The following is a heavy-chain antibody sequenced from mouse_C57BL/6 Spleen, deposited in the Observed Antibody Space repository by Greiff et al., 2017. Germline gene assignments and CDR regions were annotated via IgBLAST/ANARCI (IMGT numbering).Heavy chain of an antibody. V-gene: IGHV1-18*01. CDR1: GYTFTDYN. J-gene: IGHJ2*01. Sequence: DVKLQESGPELVKPGASVKIPCKASGYTFTDYNMDWVKQSHGKSLEWIGDINPNNGGTIYNQKFKSKATLTVDKSSSTAYMELRSLTSEDTAVYYCARSYYDYKGYYFDYWGQGTTLTVSS. CDR2: INPNNGGT. CDR3: ARSYYDYKGYYFDY. D-gene: IGHD2-4*01.